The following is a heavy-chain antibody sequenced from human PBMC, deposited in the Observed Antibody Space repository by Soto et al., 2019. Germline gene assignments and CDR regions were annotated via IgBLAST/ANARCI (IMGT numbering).Heavy chain of an antibody. CDR2: INAGNGNT. CDR1: GYTFTSYA. CDR3: ARKYSLEVVPPGY. V-gene: IGHV1-3*01. J-gene: IGHJ4*02. Sequence: GASVKVSCKASGYTFTSYALHWVRQAPGQRLEWMGWINAGNGNTKYSQKFQGRVTISRDNSKNTLYLQMNSLRVEDTSVYYCARKYSLEVVPPGYGGQGPLVTVS. D-gene: IGHD3-22*01.